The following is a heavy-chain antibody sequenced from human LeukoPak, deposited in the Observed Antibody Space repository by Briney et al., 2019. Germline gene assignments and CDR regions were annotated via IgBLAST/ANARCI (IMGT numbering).Heavy chain of an antibody. CDR2: IYHSGSP. Sequence: PSETLSLTCVVSGYSISSGYYWGWIRQSPGKGLEWIGSIYHSGSPYYNPSLKSRVTISVETSKNQFSPKLSSVTAADTAVYYCARDFTESHSSTWLPFDYWGQGTLVTVSS. CDR3: ARDFTESHSSTWLPFDY. CDR1: GYSISSGYY. D-gene: IGHD6-13*01. J-gene: IGHJ4*02. V-gene: IGHV4-38-2*02.